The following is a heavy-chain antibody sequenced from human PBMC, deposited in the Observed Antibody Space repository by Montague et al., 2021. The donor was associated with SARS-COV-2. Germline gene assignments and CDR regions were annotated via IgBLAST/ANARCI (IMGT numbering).Heavy chain of an antibody. CDR1: GFSLGTSGVG. Sequence: PALVKPTQTLTLTCTFSGFSLGTSGVGVGWIRQPPGKALEWLALIYWDDDKRYSPSLKSRLTITKDTSKNQVVLTMTNMDPVDTATYYCAHRRGLLLSDAFDIWGQGTMVTVSS. J-gene: IGHJ3*02. V-gene: IGHV2-5*02. D-gene: IGHD1-26*01. CDR2: IYWDDDK. CDR3: AHRRGLLLSDAFDI.